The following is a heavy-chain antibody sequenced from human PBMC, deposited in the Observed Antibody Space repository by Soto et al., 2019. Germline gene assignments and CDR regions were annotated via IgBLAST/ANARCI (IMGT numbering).Heavy chain of an antibody. CDR2: IYYSGST. Sequence: SETLSLTCTVSGGSISSSSYYWGWIRQPPGKGLEWIGSIYYSGSTYYNPPLKSRVSIAVDSSKRQFSLTLSSVTAADTAMYYCARGADAMLSPNFDYWSQGSLVTVSS. D-gene: IGHD2-8*01. J-gene: IGHJ4*02. V-gene: IGHV4-39*07. CDR3: ARGADAMLSPNFDY. CDR1: GGSISSSSYY.